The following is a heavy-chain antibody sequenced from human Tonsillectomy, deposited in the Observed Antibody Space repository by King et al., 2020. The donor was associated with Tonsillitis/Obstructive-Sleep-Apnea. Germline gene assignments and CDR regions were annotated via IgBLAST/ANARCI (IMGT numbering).Heavy chain of an antibody. CDR1: GFTFSLYA. J-gene: IGHJ4*02. Sequence: VQLVESGGGLVPPGGSLRLSCAASGFTFSLYAISWVRQAPGKGLEWGSVMSGGGGSTYYADSVKGRFPIARDNSKNRLYLQMNSLRAEDTAVYYCARIRQLGAFDYWGQGTLVTVSS. D-gene: IGHD6-6*01. V-gene: IGHV3-23*04. CDR2: MSGGGGST. CDR3: ARIRQLGAFDY.